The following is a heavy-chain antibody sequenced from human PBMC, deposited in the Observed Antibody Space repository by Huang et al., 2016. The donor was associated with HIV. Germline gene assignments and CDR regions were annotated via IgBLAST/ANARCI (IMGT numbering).Heavy chain of an antibody. CDR2: INAGNGNT. CDR3: ARGIAAGDY. D-gene: IGHD6-25*01. CDR1: GYTFSTYD. V-gene: IGHV1-3*01. J-gene: IGHJ4*02. Sequence: QVQLVQSGAEVKKPGASVKVSCKASGYTFSTYDTHWVRQAPGQRLEWMGRINAGNGNTKYSQRFQGRVTITRDTAANTAYVELSSLRSEDTGVYYCARGIAAGDYWGQGTLVTVSS.